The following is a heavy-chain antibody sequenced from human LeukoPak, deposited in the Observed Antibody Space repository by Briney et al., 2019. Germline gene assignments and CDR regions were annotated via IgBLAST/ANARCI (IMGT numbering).Heavy chain of an antibody. D-gene: IGHD6-6*01. J-gene: IGHJ6*02. V-gene: IGHV3-23*01. Sequence: PGGSLRLSCAASGFTFSSYAMSWVRQAPGKGLEWVSAFSGGGDSFYADSVRGRFSVSADKSKNILYLQINSLRAEDTAVYYCARSSIGDYYGMDVWGQGTTVTVSS. CDR2: FSGGGDS. CDR1: GFTFSSYA. CDR3: ARSSIGDYYGMDV.